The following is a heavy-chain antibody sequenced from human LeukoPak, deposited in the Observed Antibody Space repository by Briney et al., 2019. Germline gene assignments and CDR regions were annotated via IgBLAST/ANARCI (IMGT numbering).Heavy chain of an antibody. Sequence: SETLSLTCTVSGGSISSSSYYWGWIRQPPGKGLEWIGSIYYSGSTYYNPSLKSRVTISVDTSKNQFSLKLSSVTAADTAVYYCARDLPLYSSGWYEGAFDIWGQGTMVTVSS. V-gene: IGHV4-39*07. D-gene: IGHD6-19*01. J-gene: IGHJ3*02. CDR3: ARDLPLYSSGWYEGAFDI. CDR1: GGSISSSSYY. CDR2: IYYSGST.